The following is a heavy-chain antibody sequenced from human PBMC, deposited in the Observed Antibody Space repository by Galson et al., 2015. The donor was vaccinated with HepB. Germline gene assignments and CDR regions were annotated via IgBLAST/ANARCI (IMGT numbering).Heavy chain of an antibody. Sequence: PGKGLEWVGYVFYRGSTDYNPSLKSRATISVDPSKNQFSLKLTSVTAEDTAVYYCARVSRNSSGSYHRRGAFDIWGQGTVVTVSS. D-gene: IGHD3-22*01. J-gene: IGHJ3*02. CDR3: ARVSRNSSGSYHRRGAFDI. CDR2: VFYRGST. V-gene: IGHV4-59*01.